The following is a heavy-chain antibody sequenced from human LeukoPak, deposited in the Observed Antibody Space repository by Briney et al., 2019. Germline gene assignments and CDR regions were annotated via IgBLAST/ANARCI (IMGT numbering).Heavy chain of an antibody. J-gene: IGHJ4*02. D-gene: IGHD2-2*01. CDR2: IYHSGST. CDR1: GYSISSGYY. Sequence: ETPSLTCTVSGYSISSGYYWGWIRQPPGKGLEWIGSIYHSGSTYYNPSLKSRVTLSVDTSKNQFSLKLSSVTAADTAVYSCARSGCSSASCYLKYWGQGTLVTVSS. CDR3: ARSGCSSASCYLKY. V-gene: IGHV4-38-2*02.